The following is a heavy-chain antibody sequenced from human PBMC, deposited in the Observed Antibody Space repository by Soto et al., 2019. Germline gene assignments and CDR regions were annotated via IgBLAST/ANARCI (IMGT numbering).Heavy chain of an antibody. V-gene: IGHV3-43D*03. J-gene: IGHJ4*02. CDR3: TKARFYFDSSPYDS. CDR1: GFTFEDYA. Sequence: GGSLRLSCAASGFTFEDYALRWVRQSSGKGPEWVSLISADGSDPYYADSVKGRFTISRDNREDSLYLQMNSLRPEDSAIYYCTKARFYFDSSPYDSWGQGTLVTVSS. CDR2: ISADGSDP. D-gene: IGHD3-22*01.